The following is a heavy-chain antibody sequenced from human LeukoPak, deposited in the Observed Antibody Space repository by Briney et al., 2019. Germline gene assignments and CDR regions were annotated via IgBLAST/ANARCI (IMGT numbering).Heavy chain of an antibody. J-gene: IGHJ4*02. CDR1: GYSFISYH. CDR2: THPGGSET. V-gene: IGHV5-51*01. CDR3: ARASRDGYNQNFDH. D-gene: IGHD5-24*01. Sequence: ASVKVSCKTSGYSFISYHVTWVRQRPGKGLEWMGITHPGGSETRYDPSFQGQVTISADRSTSTAYLQWSSLRASDTAMYYCARASRDGYNQNFDHWGQGTLVTASS.